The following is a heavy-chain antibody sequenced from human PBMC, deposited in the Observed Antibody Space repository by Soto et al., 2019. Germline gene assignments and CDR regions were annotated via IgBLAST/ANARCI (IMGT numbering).Heavy chain of an antibody. Sequence: PGGSLRLSCAASGFTFSSYAMHWVRQAPGKGLEWVAVISYDGSNKYYADSVKGRFTISRDNSKTTVYLQMNALRAEDTAIYYCTKDLNYYGSGSHYWGQGTPVTVSS. D-gene: IGHD3-10*01. CDR1: GFTFSSYA. V-gene: IGHV3-30-3*01. J-gene: IGHJ4*02. CDR2: ISYDGSNK. CDR3: TKDLNYYGSGSHY.